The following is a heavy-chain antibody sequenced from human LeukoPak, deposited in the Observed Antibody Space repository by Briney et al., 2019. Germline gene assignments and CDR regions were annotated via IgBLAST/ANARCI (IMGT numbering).Heavy chain of an antibody. J-gene: IGHJ4*02. CDR1: GGSFSGYY. CDR3: SRRGTSGYDYHY. D-gene: IGHD5-12*01. CDR2: IDSSGFA. V-gene: IGHV4-34*07. Sequence: SETLSLTCAVYGGSFSGYYWSWIRQPPGKGLEWIGSIDSSGFAYYNPSLKSRVTISAHTSKNQFSLNLNSVTAADTAVYYCSRRGTSGYDYHYWGQGTLVTVSS.